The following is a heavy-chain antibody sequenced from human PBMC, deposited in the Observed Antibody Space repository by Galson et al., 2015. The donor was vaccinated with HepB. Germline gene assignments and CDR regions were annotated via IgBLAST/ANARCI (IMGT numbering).Heavy chain of an antibody. CDR1: GFTFSSYA. V-gene: IGHV3-30*04. CDR2: ISYDGSNK. J-gene: IGHJ4*02. Sequence: SLRLSCAASGFTFSSYAMHWVRQAPGKGLEWVAVISYDGSNKYYADSVKGRFTISRDNSKNTLYLQMNSLRAEDTAVYYCAQVAGDYWGQGTLVTVSS. D-gene: IGHD2-15*01. CDR3: AQVAGDY.